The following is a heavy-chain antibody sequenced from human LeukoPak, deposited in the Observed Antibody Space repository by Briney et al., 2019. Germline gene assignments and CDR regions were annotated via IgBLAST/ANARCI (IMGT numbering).Heavy chain of an antibody. CDR1: GGSISSSTYY. V-gene: IGHV4-61*05. Sequence: SETLSLTCNVSGGSISSSTYYWGWVRQPPGKGLEWIGYIYYSGSTNYNPSLKSRVTISVDTSKNQFSLKLSSVTAADTAVYYCARAGGSGSYYGYYFDYWGQGTLVTVSS. CDR3: ARAGGSGSYYGYYFDY. CDR2: IYYSGST. J-gene: IGHJ4*02. D-gene: IGHD3-10*01.